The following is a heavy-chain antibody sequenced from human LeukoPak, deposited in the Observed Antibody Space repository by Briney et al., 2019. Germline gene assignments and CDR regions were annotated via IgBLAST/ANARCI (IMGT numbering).Heavy chain of an antibody. CDR1: GFSIDDHG. D-gene: IGHD1-26*01. V-gene: IGHV3-9*01. J-gene: IGHJ4*02. CDR2: ISWKSGSI. CDR3: VRGVGATSPPY. Sequence: PGGSLRLSCAASGFSIDDHGMHWVRQAPGRGLEWVSGISWKSGSIGYADSVKGRFTISRDNAKNLLYLQINSLRAEDTAVYYCVRGVGATSPPYWGQGTLVTVSS.